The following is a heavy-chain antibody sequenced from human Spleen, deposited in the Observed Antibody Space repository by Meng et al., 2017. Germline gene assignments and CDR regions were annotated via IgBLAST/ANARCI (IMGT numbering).Heavy chain of an antibody. CDR3: AHRHGYCSGGNCHWAFDY. D-gene: IGHD2-15*01. CDR1: GVPVTSGLY. J-gene: IGHJ4*02. CDR2: IYWNDDK. V-gene: IGHV2-5*01. Sequence: TLSLTCSVSGVPVTSGLYYWSWVRQPPGKALEWLALIYWNDDKRYSPSLKSRLTITKDTSKNQVVLAMANMDPVDTATYFCAHRHGYCSGGNCHWAFDYWGQGTLVTVSS.